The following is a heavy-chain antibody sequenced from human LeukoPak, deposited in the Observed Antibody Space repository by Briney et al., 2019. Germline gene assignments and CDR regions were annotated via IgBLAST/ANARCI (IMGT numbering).Heavy chain of an antibody. D-gene: IGHD2-15*01. Sequence: GGSLRLSCAASGFTFYAMHWVRQAPGKGLEWVAVISYDGSNKYYADSVKGRFTISRDNSKNTLYLQMNSLRAEDTAVYYCARDWEYCSGGSCYPHCYFDYWGQGTLVTVSS. CDR2: ISYDGSNK. J-gene: IGHJ4*02. CDR1: GFTFYA. CDR3: ARDWEYCSGGSCYPHCYFDY. V-gene: IGHV3-30*04.